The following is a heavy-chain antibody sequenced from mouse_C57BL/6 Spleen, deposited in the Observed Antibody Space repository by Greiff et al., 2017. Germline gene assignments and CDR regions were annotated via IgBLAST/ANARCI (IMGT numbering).Heavy chain of an antibody. CDR3: ARMRGGCFDV. CDR1: GFSFTSYG. V-gene: IGHV2-6*03. D-gene: IGHD1-1*02. J-gene: IGHJ1*03. CDR2: IWRDGST. Sequence: VKLQESGPGLVAPSQSLSITCTVSGFSFTSYGVHWVRQPPGKSLEWLVVIWRDGSTTYNSALKSRLNISKDNSKSQVFLKMNSLQTEDTAMYYCARMRGGCFDVWGTGTTVTVSS.